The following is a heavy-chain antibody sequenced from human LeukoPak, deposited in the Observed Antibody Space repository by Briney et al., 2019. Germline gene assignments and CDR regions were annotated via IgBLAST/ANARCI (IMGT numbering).Heavy chain of an antibody. CDR1: GDSIFSTTYY. V-gene: IGHV4-39*01. Sequence: PSETLSLTCTVSGDSIFSTTYYWGWIRQPPRKGLEWIGSIFHSGSTYYNPSLRSRVTISVDTSKNQLSLRLRSVTAADTAVYYCARLYEGKRPPDYWGQGTLVTVSS. CDR3: ARLYEGKRPPDY. D-gene: IGHD2-8*01. J-gene: IGHJ4*02. CDR2: IFHSGST.